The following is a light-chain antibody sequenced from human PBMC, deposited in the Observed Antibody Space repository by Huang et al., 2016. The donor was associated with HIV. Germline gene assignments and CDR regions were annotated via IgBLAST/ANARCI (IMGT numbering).Light chain of an antibody. CDR1: QGISDS. CDR3: QQYYSTPT. J-gene: IGKJ1*01. CDR2: AAS. V-gene: IGKV1-NL1*01. Sequence: DIQMTQSPSSLSASVGDRVTITCRASQGISDSLAWYQQKPGKAPKLLLYAASRLESGVPSRVSGSGSGTDYSLTINNLQPEDFSTYYCQQYYSTPTFGQGTKVEIK.